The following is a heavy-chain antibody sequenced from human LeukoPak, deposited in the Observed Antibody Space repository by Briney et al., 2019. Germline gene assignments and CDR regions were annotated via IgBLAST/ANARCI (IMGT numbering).Heavy chain of an antibody. V-gene: IGHV4-59*01. CDR3: ARSTGWHAFT. CDR2: IFYSGST. Sequence: PSETLSLTCTVSGGSISTYYWSWIRQSPGKGLEWIGYIFYSGSTSYNSSLKSRVTISIDRSRSQFSLKLRSVTAADTAVYYCARSTGWHAFTWGQGIPVTVSS. CDR1: GGSISTYY. D-gene: IGHD4-11*01. J-gene: IGHJ4*02.